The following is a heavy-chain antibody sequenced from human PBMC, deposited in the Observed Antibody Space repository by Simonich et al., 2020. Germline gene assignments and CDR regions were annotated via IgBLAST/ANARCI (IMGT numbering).Heavy chain of an antibody. V-gene: IGHV3-21*01. CDR3: ARWIAVAGTGAYGMDV. J-gene: IGHJ6*02. D-gene: IGHD6-19*01. CDR1: GFTFSSYS. Sequence: EVQLVESGGGLVTPGGSLRLSCAASGFTFSSYSMNWVRQAPGKGLGWVSSISSSSSYIYYADSVKGRFTIARDKAKNSLYLKMNSLRAEDTAVYYCARWIAVAGTGAYGMDVWGQGTTVTVSS. CDR2: ISSSSSYI.